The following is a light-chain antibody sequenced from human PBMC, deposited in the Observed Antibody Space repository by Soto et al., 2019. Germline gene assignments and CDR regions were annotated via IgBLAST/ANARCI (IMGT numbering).Light chain of an antibody. V-gene: IGLV2-11*01. J-gene: IGLJ1*01. Sequence: QSALTQPRSVSGSPGXSXTISCTGTSSDVGGYNYVSWYQQHPGKAPKLMIYDVSKRPSGVPDRFSGSKSGNTASLTISGLQAEDEADYYCCSYAGSYTSFGTGTKLTVL. CDR2: DVS. CDR1: SSDVGGYNY. CDR3: CSYAGSYTS.